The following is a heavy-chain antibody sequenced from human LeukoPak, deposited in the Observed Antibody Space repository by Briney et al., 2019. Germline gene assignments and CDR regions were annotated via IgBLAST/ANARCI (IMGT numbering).Heavy chain of an antibody. Sequence: ASVKVSCKASGYTFTGYYMHWVRQAPGQGLEWMGWISAYNGNTNYAQKLQGRVTMTTDTSTSTAYMELRSLRSDDTAVYYCARDDAGAFDIWGQGTMVTVSS. CDR1: GYTFTGYY. CDR3: ARDDAGAFDI. V-gene: IGHV1-18*04. J-gene: IGHJ3*02. CDR2: ISAYNGNT.